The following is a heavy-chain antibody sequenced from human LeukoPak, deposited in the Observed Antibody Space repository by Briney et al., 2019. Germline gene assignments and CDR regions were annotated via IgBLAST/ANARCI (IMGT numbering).Heavy chain of an antibody. Sequence: PSETLSLTCTVSGGSISSYYWSWIRQPAGKGLEWIGRIYTSGSTNYNPSLKSRVTMSVDTSKNQFSLKLSSVTAADTAVYYCARAEDSYGSLYFDYWGQGTLVTVSS. J-gene: IGHJ4*02. CDR1: GGSISSYY. CDR3: ARAEDSYGSLYFDY. CDR2: IYTSGST. V-gene: IGHV4-4*07. D-gene: IGHD5-18*01.